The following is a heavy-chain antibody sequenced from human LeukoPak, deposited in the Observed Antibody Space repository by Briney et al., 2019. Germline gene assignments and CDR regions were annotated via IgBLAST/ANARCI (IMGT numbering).Heavy chain of an antibody. V-gene: IGHV3-53*01. J-gene: IGHJ6*02. CDR1: GFTVSSNY. Sequence: GGSLRLSCAASGFTVSSNYMTWVRLAPGKGLEWVSVIYSGGFTYYADSVKGRFTISRDNAKNTLYLQMNSLRADDTAVYYCAREAGGSYNYYYGMDVWGQGTTVTVSS. CDR3: AREAGGSYNYYYGMDV. CDR2: IYSGGFT. D-gene: IGHD1-26*01.